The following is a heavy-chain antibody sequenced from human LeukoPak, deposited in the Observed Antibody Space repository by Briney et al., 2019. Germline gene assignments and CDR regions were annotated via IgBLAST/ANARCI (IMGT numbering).Heavy chain of an antibody. CDR1: GFTFNSYE. Sequence: GGSLRLSCAASGFTFNSYEMNWVRQAPGKGLEWVAVISYDGSNKYYADSVKGRFTISRDNSKNTLYLQMNSLRAEDTAVYYCARDWELLRFGESIDYWGQGTLVTVSS. D-gene: IGHD3-10*01. J-gene: IGHJ4*02. CDR3: ARDWELLRFGESIDY. V-gene: IGHV3-30*04. CDR2: ISYDGSNK.